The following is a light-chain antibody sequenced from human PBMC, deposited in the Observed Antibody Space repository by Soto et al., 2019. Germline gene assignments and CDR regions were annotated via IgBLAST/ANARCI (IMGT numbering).Light chain of an antibody. V-gene: IGKV3-15*01. J-gene: IGKJ5*01. Sequence: EILMTQSPVSLSVSPGERATISCRAIKSVGRNLAWYQQKPGQAPSLLIYGASTRXTAIPPRFSGIGSGTELTLTISRLQSEDFAVYHCQQYDNWPITFGQGTRLEIK. CDR2: GAS. CDR1: KSVGRN. CDR3: QQYDNWPIT.